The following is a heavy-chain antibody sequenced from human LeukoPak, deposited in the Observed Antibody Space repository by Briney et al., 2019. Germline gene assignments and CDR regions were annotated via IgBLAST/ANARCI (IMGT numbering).Heavy chain of an antibody. J-gene: IGHJ4*02. CDR2: INTDGSST. D-gene: IGHD1-1*01. CDR3: ARRTVTGTYDY. Sequence: GGSLRLSCAASGFTFNDYWLHCVRQAPGKGLLWVSRINTDGSSTDYADSVKGRFTISRDNAKNTLYLQMDSLRAEDSAVYYCARRTVTGTYDYRGQGTLVTAS. V-gene: IGHV3-74*01. CDR1: GFTFNDYW.